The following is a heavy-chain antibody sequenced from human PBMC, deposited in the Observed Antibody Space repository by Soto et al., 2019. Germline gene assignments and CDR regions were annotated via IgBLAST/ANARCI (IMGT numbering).Heavy chain of an antibody. CDR3: ARIGYTFPI. CDR2: INEDGSGK. D-gene: IGHD5-18*01. J-gene: IGHJ4*03. CDR1: GFSLSDHG. V-gene: IGHV3-7*01. Sequence: GGSLGLFCAASGFSLSDHGMGWVRQAPGKGLEWVANINEDGSGKYYVDSVKGRFSISRDNTKNSLYLQMNSLRAEDTAMYYCARIGYTFPIWGQGTVVTVSS.